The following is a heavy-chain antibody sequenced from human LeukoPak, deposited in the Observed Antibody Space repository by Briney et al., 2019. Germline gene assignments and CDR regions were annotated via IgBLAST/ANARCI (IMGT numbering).Heavy chain of an antibody. CDR1: GDSVSSSSAA. D-gene: IGHD1-1*01. Sequence: SQILSLTCAISGDSVSSSSAAWSWIRQSPSRGLEWLGRTYYRSKWYNDYAVSVKSRITINPDTSKNQFSLQVNSMTPEDTAVYYCAREGSEGYLFDYWGQGTLVTVSS. V-gene: IGHV6-1*01. CDR3: AREGSEGYLFDY. CDR2: TYYRSKWYN. J-gene: IGHJ4*02.